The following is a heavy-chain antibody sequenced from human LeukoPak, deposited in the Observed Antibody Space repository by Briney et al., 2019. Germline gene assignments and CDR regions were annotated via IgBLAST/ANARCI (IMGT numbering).Heavy chain of an antibody. Sequence: SVKVSCKASGGTFSSYAISWVRQAPGQGLEWMGGIIPIFGTANYAQKFQGRVTMTTDTSTSTAYMELRSLRSDDTAVYYCARVVGGRYGDYWGQGTLVTVSS. J-gene: IGHJ4*02. CDR1: GGTFSSYA. D-gene: IGHD1-26*01. CDR3: ARVVGGRYGDY. CDR2: IIPIFGTA. V-gene: IGHV1-69*05.